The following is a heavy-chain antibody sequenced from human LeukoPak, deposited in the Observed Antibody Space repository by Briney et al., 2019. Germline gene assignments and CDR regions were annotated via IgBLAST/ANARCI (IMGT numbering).Heavy chain of an antibody. CDR2: MYDSGST. D-gene: IGHD1-26*01. V-gene: IGHV4-39*01. Sequence: PSETLSLTCTVSGDSISSSSYDWGWIRQPRGKGLEWIGNMYDSGSTYYNATRQSQFTIAIDTSKNQFSLRLSSVTAADTVMYYCAKSGGYGLIDYWGQGTLVTVSS. J-gene: IGHJ4*02. CDR1: GDSISSSSYD. CDR3: AKSGGYGLIDY.